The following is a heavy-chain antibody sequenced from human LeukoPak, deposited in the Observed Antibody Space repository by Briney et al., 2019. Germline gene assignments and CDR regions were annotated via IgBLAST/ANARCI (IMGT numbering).Heavy chain of an antibody. J-gene: IGHJ4*02. CDR1: GGTFSSYA. CDR2: ISAYNGNT. V-gene: IGHV1-18*01. CDR3: ARDGNGDPTGDY. D-gene: IGHD4-17*01. Sequence: ASVKVSCKSSGGTFSSYAISWVRPAPGQGLEWMGWISAYNGNTNYAQKLQGRVTMTTDTSTSTAYMELRSLRSDDTAVYYCARDGNGDPTGDYWGQGTLVTVSS.